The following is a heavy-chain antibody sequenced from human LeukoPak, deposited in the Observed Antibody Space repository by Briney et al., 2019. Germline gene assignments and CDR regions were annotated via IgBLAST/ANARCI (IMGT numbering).Heavy chain of an antibody. D-gene: IGHD3-16*01. J-gene: IGHJ4*02. V-gene: IGHV3-33*01. CDR2: IWYDGSKK. CDR3: ARDVFADSSGGSFDF. Sequence: AGGSLRLSCAASGFSFYTHGMHWVRQAPGKGLEWVAVIWYDGSKKYYADSVKGRFTISRDNPKKSLFLQMNSLRAEDTALYYCARDVFADSSGGSFDFWGQGTLVTVSS. CDR1: GFSFYTHG.